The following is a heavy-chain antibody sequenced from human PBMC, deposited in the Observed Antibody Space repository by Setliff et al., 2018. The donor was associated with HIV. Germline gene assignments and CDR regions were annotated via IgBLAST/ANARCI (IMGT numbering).Heavy chain of an antibody. CDR3: ARHLYGGYTGGFDY. J-gene: IGHJ4*02. D-gene: IGHD5-12*01. Sequence: PSETLSLTCTVSGYSISSDYYWGWIRQPPGKGLEWIGNIYHSGSTYYNPSLKSRVTISVDTSKNQFSLKLSSVTAADTAVYYCARHLYGGYTGGFDYWGQGTLVTVSS. CDR2: IYHSGST. CDR1: GYSISSDYY. V-gene: IGHV4-38-2*02.